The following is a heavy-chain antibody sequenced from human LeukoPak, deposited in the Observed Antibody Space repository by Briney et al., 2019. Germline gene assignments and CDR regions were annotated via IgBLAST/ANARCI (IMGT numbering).Heavy chain of an antibody. Sequence: GASVKVSCKASGYTFTGYYMHWVRQAPGQGLEWMGWINPNSGGTNYAQKFQGRVTMTRDTSISTAYMELSRLRSDDTAVYYCAVGLEYSSGWYFDYWGQGTLVTVSS. CDR3: AVGLEYSSGWYFDY. V-gene: IGHV1-2*02. D-gene: IGHD6-19*01. CDR2: INPNSGGT. J-gene: IGHJ4*02. CDR1: GYTFTGYY.